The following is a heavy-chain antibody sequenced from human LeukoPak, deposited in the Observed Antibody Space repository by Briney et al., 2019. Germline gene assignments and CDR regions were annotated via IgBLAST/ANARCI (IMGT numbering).Heavy chain of an antibody. J-gene: IGHJ4*02. CDR3: VKDHGSAAAGTGVLDY. CDR2: ISGSGGST. CDR1: GFTFRSFA. D-gene: IGHD6-13*01. Sequence: PGGSLRLSCAASGFTFRSFAMSWVRQAPGKGLEWVSAISGSGGSTYHADSVKGRFTISRDNSKSTLFLQMNSLRGEDTALYYCVKDHGSAAAGTGVLDYWGQGTLVTVSS. V-gene: IGHV3-23*01.